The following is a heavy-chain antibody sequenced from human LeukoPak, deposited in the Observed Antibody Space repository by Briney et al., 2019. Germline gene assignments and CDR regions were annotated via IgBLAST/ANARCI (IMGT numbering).Heavy chain of an antibody. CDR3: AKGNTPAMVRGDAFDI. CDR2: VSWNSGSI. Sequence: GGSLRLSCAASGFTFDDYAMHWVRHAPPKGMEWVSGVSWNSGSIGYADSVKGRFTISRDNAKNSLYLQMISLRAEDTALYYCAKGNTPAMVRGDAFDIWGQGTMVTVSS. CDR1: GFTFDDYA. V-gene: IGHV3-9*01. D-gene: IGHD3-10*01. J-gene: IGHJ3*02.